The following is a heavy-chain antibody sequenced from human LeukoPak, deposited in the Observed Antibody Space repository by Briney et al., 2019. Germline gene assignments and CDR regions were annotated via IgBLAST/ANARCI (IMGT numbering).Heavy chain of an antibody. CDR2: IYYSGST. V-gene: IGHV4-59*08. J-gene: IGHJ4*02. CDR1: GGSTSSYY. CDR3: ASVYYGSGSYRFDY. D-gene: IGHD3-10*01. Sequence: SETLSLTCTVSGGSTSSYYWSWIRQPPGKGQERIGYIYYSGSTNYNPSLKSRVTISVDTSKDQFSLKLSSVTAADTAVYYGASVYYGSGSYRFDYWGQGTLVTVSS.